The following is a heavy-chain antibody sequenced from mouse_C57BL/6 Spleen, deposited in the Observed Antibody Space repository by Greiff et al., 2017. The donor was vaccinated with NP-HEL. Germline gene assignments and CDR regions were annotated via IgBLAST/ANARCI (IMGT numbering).Heavy chain of an antibody. D-gene: IGHD6-1*01. CDR3: ARSTNFRGAMDY. CDR1: GYAFSSYW. V-gene: IGHV1-80*01. CDR2: IYPGDGDT. J-gene: IGHJ4*01. Sequence: VQLQQSGAELVKPGASVKISCKASGYAFSSYWMNWVKQRPGKGLEWIGQIYPGDGDTNYNGKFKGKATLTADKSSSTAYMQLSSLTSEDSAVYFCARSTNFRGAMDYWGQGTSVTVSS.